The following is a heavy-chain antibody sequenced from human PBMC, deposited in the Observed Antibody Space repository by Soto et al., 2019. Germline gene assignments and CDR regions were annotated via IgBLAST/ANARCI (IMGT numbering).Heavy chain of an antibody. CDR2: ISGGGGST. CDR1: GFTFSLSA. D-gene: IGHD3-9*01. CDR3: AKGPEYDILTGCDY. Sequence: EVQLLESGGGFVQPGESLRLSCAASGFTFSLSAMSWVRQATGRGLEWVSSISGGGGSTEYADSVKGRFTISRDNSKDTVHLQMNSLRAEDTAVYYCAKGPEYDILTGCDYWGQGALVTVSS. J-gene: IGHJ4*02. V-gene: IGHV3-23*01.